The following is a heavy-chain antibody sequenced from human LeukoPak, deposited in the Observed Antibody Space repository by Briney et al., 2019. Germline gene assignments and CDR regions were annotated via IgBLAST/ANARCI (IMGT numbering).Heavy chain of an antibody. CDR3: ARGQGGIVAAAMATFDP. Sequence: GGSLRHSRAPSGFTFRSYSMNWVRQAPGEGLECVSYIYSVSRTIYYADSVKGRFTVSRDNAKNSLYLQMNSRRAEDTAVYYCARGQGGIVAAAMATFDPWGEGTLVTVSS. CDR1: GFTFRSYS. D-gene: IGHD2-2*01. CDR2: IYSVSRTI. V-gene: IGHV3-48*01. J-gene: IGHJ5*02.